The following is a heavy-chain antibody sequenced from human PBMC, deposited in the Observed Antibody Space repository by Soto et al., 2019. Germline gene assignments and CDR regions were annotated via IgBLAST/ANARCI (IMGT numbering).Heavy chain of an antibody. J-gene: IGHJ4*02. CDR1: GGSFSGYY. Sequence: PSETLSLTCAVYGGSFSGYYWSWIRQSPGKALEWIAYIYYSGSTNYNPSLKSRVTISIDTSKNQFSLTLNSVTAADTAIYYCARRDASGWYSYFAHWGQGTLVTVS. D-gene: IGHD6-19*01. V-gene: IGHV4-59*03. CDR2: IYYSGST. CDR3: ARRDASGWYSYFAH.